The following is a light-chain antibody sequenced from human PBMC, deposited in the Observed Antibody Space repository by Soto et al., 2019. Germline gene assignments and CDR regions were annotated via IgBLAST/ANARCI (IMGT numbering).Light chain of an antibody. CDR3: QQYSSYST. V-gene: IGKV1-5*01. J-gene: IGKJ1*01. Sequence: ILMSQSPSSLSASVGDRVTITCRASQDLDKWVAWYQQKPGKAPNLLIYRSSTLREGVPSRFSGFGSGTDYFLTITGLQPDDFATYYCQQYSSYSTFGQVTVVEMK. CDR1: QDLDKW. CDR2: RSS.